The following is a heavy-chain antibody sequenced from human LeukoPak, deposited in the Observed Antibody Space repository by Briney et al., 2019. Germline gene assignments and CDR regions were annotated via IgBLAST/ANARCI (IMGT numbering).Heavy chain of an antibody. CDR3: ATHNSETYSRVPY. J-gene: IGHJ4*02. V-gene: IGHV1-2*02. D-gene: IGHD1-26*01. CDR1: GYTFTGYY. CDR2: INPNSGGT. Sequence: GASVKVSCKASGYTFTGYYMHWVRQAPGQGLEWMGWINPNSGGTNYAQELQGRLTMTTDTSTSTAYMDLRSLRSDDTAVYFCATHNSETYSRVPYWGRGTLVTVSS.